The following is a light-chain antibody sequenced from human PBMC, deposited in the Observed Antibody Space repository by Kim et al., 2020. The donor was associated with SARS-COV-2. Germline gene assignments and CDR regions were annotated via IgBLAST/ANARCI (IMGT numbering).Light chain of an antibody. J-gene: IGKJ4*01. Sequence: EIVMTQSPATLSVSPGERVILSCRASQDIRNNLAWYQQKPGQAPRLLIHGVSIRATGVPARFSGSGSETEFSLTISSLQSEDCAVYYCQQYEIWPPLTFGGETKVEI. V-gene: IGKV3-15*01. CDR1: QDIRNN. CDR3: QQYEIWPPLT. CDR2: GVS.